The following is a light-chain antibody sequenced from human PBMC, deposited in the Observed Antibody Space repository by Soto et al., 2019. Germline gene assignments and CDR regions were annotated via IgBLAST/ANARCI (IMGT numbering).Light chain of an antibody. CDR2: GTS. V-gene: IGKV3-20*01. Sequence: IVLTQSPGTLSLSPGERATLSCRASQSVTKGYFAWYQQKPGQAPRVVIYGTSSSATGIPDRFSGSGSGTDFTLTISRLEPEDFAVYFCQLYDNSPPKTFGQGTKVEIK. CDR3: QLYDNSPPKT. J-gene: IGKJ2*01. CDR1: QSVTKGY.